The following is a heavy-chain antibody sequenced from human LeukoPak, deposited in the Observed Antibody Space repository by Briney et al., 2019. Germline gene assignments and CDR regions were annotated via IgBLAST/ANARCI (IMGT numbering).Heavy chain of an antibody. V-gene: IGHV4-59*08. J-gene: IGHJ4*02. Sequence: TSETLSPTCSVSGGSISNYYWIGIRQPPGMGLEWIGNIYYSGSTNYNPSLKSRVTISVDTSKNQLSLKLSSVTAADTAVYYCARRASTGYYSDWGQGTLVTVSS. CDR2: IYYSGST. D-gene: IGHD3-22*01. CDR3: ARRASTGYYSD. CDR1: GGSISNYY.